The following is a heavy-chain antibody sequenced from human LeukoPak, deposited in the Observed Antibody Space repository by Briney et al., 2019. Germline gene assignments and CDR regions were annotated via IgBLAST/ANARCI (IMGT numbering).Heavy chain of an antibody. V-gene: IGHV3-53*01. CDR3: ARVAGSGWYSVDY. D-gene: IGHD6-19*01. CDR2: IYSGGST. Sequence: GGSLRLSCAASGFTVRSNYMNWVRQAPGKGLEWVSVIYSGGSTYYADSVKGRFTISRDNAKNSLYLQMTSLRAEDTAVYYCARVAGSGWYSVDYWGQGTLVTVSS. CDR1: GFTVRSNY. J-gene: IGHJ4*02.